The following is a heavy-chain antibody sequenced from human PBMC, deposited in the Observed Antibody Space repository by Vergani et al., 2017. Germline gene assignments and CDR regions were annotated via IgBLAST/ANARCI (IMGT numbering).Heavy chain of an antibody. D-gene: IGHD6-6*01. CDR2: IYDSRNN. J-gene: IGHJ3*02. CDR3: ARHLRQLARNDVFDI. CDR1: GGSISSGGYY. Sequence: QVQLQESGPGLVKPSQTLSLTCTVSGGSISSGGYYWGWIRQPPGKGLEWIGSIYDSRNNNYSPSLKSRVSISVDTSKNQFSLNLTSVTAADTAVYYCARHLRQLARNDVFDIWGHGTLVTVSS. V-gene: IGHV4-39*01.